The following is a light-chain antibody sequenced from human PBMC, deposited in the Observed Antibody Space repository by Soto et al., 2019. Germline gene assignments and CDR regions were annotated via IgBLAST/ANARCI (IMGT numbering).Light chain of an antibody. CDR1: STDIGTYNY. CDR2: EVS. J-gene: IGLJ1*01. Sequence: QSALTQPASVSGSPGQSITISCTGTSTDIGTYNYVSWYQQHPGKAPKLMLYEVSNRPSGVSNRFFGSKSGNSASLTISGLQAEDEADYFCNSYKSSSTLYVFGTGTKLTVL. V-gene: IGLV2-14*01. CDR3: NSYKSSSTLYV.